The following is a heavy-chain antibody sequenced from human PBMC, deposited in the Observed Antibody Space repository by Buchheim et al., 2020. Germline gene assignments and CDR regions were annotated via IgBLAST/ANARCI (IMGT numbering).Heavy chain of an antibody. J-gene: IGHJ4*02. CDR3: ARDPVDTAMVTTPEGFDY. CDR2: INPSGGST. Sequence: QVQLVQSGAEVKKPGASVKGSCKASGYTFTSYYMHWVRQAPGQGLEWMGIINPSGGSTSYAQKFQGRVTMTRDTSTSTVYMELSSLRSEDTAVYYCARDPVDTAMVTTPEGFDYWGQGTL. CDR1: GYTFTSYY. D-gene: IGHD5-18*01. V-gene: IGHV1-46*01.